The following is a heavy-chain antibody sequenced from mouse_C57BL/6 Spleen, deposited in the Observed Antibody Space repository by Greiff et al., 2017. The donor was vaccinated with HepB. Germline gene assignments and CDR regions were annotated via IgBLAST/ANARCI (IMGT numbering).Heavy chain of an antibody. CDR2: IYPGSGST. Sequence: QVQLQQSGAELVKPGASVKMSCKASGYTFTSYWITWVKQRPGQGLEWIGDIYPGSGSTNYNEKFKSKATLTVDTSSSTAYMQLSSLTSEDSAVYYCARGSYYDGSSAFAYWGQGTLVTVSA. J-gene: IGHJ3*01. V-gene: IGHV1-55*01. CDR1: GYTFTSYW. D-gene: IGHD1-1*01. CDR3: ARGSYYDGSSAFAY.